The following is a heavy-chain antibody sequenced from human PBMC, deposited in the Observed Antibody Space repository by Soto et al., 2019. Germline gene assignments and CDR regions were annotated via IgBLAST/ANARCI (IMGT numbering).Heavy chain of an antibody. Sequence: EVQLVQSGAEVKKPGESLKISCKGSGYSFTIYWIAWVRQMPGKGLEWMGIIYPDDSDTRYSPSFQGQVTISADKSISTAYLQWSSLKASDTAMYYCARGYCSSSSCYKGFDYWGQGTLVTVSS. V-gene: IGHV5-51*01. CDR2: IYPDDSDT. CDR3: ARGYCSSSSCYKGFDY. J-gene: IGHJ4*02. D-gene: IGHD2-2*02. CDR1: GYSFTIYW.